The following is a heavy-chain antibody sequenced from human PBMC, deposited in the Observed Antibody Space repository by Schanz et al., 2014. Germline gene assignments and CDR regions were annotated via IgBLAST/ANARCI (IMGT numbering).Heavy chain of an antibody. V-gene: IGHV3-30*02. J-gene: IGHJ4*02. Sequence: QVDLVESGGGVVQPGRSLRLSCAASGFTFSNHGMHWVRQSPGKGLEWVAFIRYDGSNKYYADSVKGRFTISRDNSKNTLYLQMNSLRGDDTAIYYCVKGGTNTLDSWGQGTLVTVSS. CDR3: VKGGTNTLDS. CDR2: IRYDGSNK. CDR1: GFTFSNHG.